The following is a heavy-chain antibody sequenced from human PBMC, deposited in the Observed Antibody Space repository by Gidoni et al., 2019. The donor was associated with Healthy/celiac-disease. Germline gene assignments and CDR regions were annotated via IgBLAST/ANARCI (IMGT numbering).Heavy chain of an antibody. CDR2: ISYDGSNK. Sequence: QVQLVESGGGVVQPGRSLRLSCAASGFTFSSYAMHWVRQAPGKGLEWVAVISYDGSNKYYADSVKGRFTISRDNSKNTLYLQMNSLRAEDTAVYYCARGRRYDFWSGYYIGYGPGDGGMDVWGQGTTVTVSS. V-gene: IGHV3-30*01. D-gene: IGHD3-3*01. CDR1: GFTFSSYA. J-gene: IGHJ6*02. CDR3: ARGRRYDFWSGYYIGYGPGDGGMDV.